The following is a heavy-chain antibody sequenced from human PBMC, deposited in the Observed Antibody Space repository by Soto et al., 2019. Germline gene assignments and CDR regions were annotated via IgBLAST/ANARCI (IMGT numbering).Heavy chain of an antibody. Sequence: GPPLVNPPQTLTLSCTFSGFSLSTRLVGVGWIRQPPGKALEWVALIYWNDDKRYSPSLKSRLTITKDTSKKQVVLTMTNMDPVDTATYYCAHRRSWYYYDSSGYSPFDYRGQGTLVTVSS. D-gene: IGHD3-22*01. CDR3: AHRRSWYYYDSSGYSPFDY. CDR1: GFSLSTRLVG. CDR2: IYWNDDK. J-gene: IGHJ4*02. V-gene: IGHV2-5*01.